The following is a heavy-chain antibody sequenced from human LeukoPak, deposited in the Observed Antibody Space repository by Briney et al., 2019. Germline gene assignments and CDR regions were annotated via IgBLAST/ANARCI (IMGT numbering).Heavy chain of an antibody. J-gene: IGHJ3*02. D-gene: IGHD3-3*01. CDR2: IYHSGST. V-gene: IGHV4-38-2*02. CDR3: ARDSSITIFGVVIHDAFDI. Sequence: PSETLSLTCTVSGYSISSGYYWGWIRQPPGKGLEWIGSIYHSGSTYYNPSHKSRVTISVDTSKNQFSLKLSSVTAADTAVYYCARDSSITIFGVVIHDAFDIWGQGTMVTVSS. CDR1: GYSISSGYY.